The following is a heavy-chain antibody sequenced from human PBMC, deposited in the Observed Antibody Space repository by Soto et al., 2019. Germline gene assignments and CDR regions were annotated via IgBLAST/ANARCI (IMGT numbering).Heavy chain of an antibody. D-gene: IGHD1-1*01. CDR1: GFTFSSYA. Sequence: EVQLLESGGGLVQPGGSLRLSCAASGFTFSSYAMSWVRQAPGKGLEWVSPISGSGGSTYYADSVKGRFTISRDNSKNTLYLQMNSLRAEDTAVYYCANRPNGVGSRYYFDYLGQGTLVTVSS. CDR2: ISGSGGST. V-gene: IGHV3-23*01. CDR3: ANRPNGVGSRYYFDY. J-gene: IGHJ4*02.